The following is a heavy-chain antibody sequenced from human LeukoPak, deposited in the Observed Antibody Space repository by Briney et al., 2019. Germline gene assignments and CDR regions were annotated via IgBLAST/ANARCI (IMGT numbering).Heavy chain of an antibody. Sequence: LPGGSLRLSCAASGFTFSSYSMNWLRQAPGKRLEWVSAISGSGGSTYYADSVKGRFTISRDNSKNTLYLQMNSLRAEDTAVYYCAKDRYGGSYPPCWFDYWGQGTLVTVSS. J-gene: IGHJ4*02. CDR1: GFTFSSYS. D-gene: IGHD1-26*01. CDR2: ISGSGGST. CDR3: AKDRYGGSYPPCWFDY. V-gene: IGHV3-23*01.